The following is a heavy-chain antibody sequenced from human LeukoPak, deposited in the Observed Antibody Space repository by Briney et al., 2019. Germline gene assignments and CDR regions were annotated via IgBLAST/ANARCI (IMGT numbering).Heavy chain of an antibody. Sequence: SETLSLTCAVSGYSISSGYFWAWIRQPPGKGLEWIGSISHSGSSYSKPSLKSRVIISVDTSNNQFSLKLTSVTAADTATYYCARDGYYYDGSFEYWGQGIRVAVSS. CDR3: ARDGYYYDGSFEY. CDR1: GYSISSGYF. D-gene: IGHD3-22*01. V-gene: IGHV4-38-2*02. J-gene: IGHJ4*02. CDR2: ISHSGSS.